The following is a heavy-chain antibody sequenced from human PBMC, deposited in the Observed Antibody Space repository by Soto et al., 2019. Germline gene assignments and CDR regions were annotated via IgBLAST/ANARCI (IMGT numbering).Heavy chain of an antibody. J-gene: IGHJ5*02. CDR1: GYSFTSYD. CDR2: INTNTGNP. Sequence: QVQLVQSGSELKKPGASVKVSCKASGYSFTSYDMNWVREAPGQGVEWMGWINTNTGNPTYAQGFTGRFVFSLDTSVSTAYLQICSLKAEDTAVYYCARGRITMVRGNLHWFDPWGQGTLVTVSS. CDR3: ARGRITMVRGNLHWFDP. D-gene: IGHD3-10*01. V-gene: IGHV7-4-1*01.